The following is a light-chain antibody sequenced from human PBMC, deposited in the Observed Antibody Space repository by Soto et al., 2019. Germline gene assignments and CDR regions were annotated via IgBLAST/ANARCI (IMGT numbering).Light chain of an antibody. CDR1: SSDVGGYNY. J-gene: IGLJ1*01. Sequence: QSVLTQPASVSGSPGQSITISCTGTSSDVGGYNYVSWYQQHPGKAPKLMIYEVSNRPSGVSNRFSGSQSGNTASLTISGLQAEEEADYYCTSYTSSITYVFATGTKVTVL. CDR3: TSYTSSITYV. CDR2: EVS. V-gene: IGLV2-14*01.